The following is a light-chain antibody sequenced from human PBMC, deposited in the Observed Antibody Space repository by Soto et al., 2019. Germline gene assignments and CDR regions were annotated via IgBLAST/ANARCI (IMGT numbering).Light chain of an antibody. Sequence: HSALTQPPSASGSPGQSVTISCTGTSSDIGGYNSVSWYQQHPGKAPKLMIYEVNKRPLGVPERFSGSKSGNTASLTVSGLQADDEADYYCSSSSGTNSFVLFGGGTKVTVL. CDR3: SSSSGTNSFVL. J-gene: IGLJ3*02. CDR2: EVN. V-gene: IGLV2-8*01. CDR1: SSDIGGYNS.